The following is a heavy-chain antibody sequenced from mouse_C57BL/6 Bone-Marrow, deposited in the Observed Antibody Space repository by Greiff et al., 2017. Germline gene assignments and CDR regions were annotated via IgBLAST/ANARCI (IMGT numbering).Heavy chain of an antibody. Sequence: QVQLQQSGPELVKPGASVKLSCKASGYTFTSYDINWVKQRPGQGLEWIGWIYPRDGSTKYNEKFKGKATLTVDTSSSTAYMELHSLTSEDSAVYFCVILEFDGRSGDWYFYVWGAGATVTVSS. V-gene: IGHV1-85*01. D-gene: IGHD1-1*01. CDR3: VILEFDGRSGDWYFYV. J-gene: IGHJ1*01. CDR1: GYTFTSYD. CDR2: IYPRDGST.